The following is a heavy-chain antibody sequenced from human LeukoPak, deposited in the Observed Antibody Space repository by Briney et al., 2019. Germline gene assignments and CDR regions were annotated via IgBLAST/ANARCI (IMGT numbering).Heavy chain of an antibody. D-gene: IGHD2-15*01. CDR2: ITGSGGFK. CDR3: ARDRGRYCSGGSCHSGPGY. J-gene: IGHJ4*02. CDR1: GFTFNNYG. Sequence: PGGSLRLSCAASGFTFNNYGMNWVRQAPGEGLEWVSSITGSGGFKYYADSLKGRFTISRDNAKNSLYLQMNSLRAEDTAIYYCARDRGRYCSGGSCHSGPGYWGQGTLVTVSS. V-gene: IGHV3-21*01.